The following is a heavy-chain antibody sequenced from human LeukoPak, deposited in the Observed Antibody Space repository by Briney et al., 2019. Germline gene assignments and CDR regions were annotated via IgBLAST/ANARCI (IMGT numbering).Heavy chain of an antibody. CDR1: GGSISSSGYY. D-gene: IGHD5-18*01. Sequence: PSETLSLTCTVSGGSISSSGYYWGWIRQPPGKGLEWIASIYYSGSTYYNPSLKGRVTISVDTSKTQLSLKLSSVTAADTAVYYCARQSGYSYGYIGYWGQGTLVTVSS. J-gene: IGHJ4*02. CDR3: ARQSGYSYGYIGY. CDR2: IYYSGST. V-gene: IGHV4-39*01.